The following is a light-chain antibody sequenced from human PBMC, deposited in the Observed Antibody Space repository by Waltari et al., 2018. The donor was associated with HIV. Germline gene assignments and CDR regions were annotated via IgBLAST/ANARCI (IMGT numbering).Light chain of an antibody. V-gene: IGLV3-25*03. CDR3: QSSDISGNYWV. J-gene: IGLJ3*02. Sequence: SYGLTQLPSVLVSPGQTATTPCSGDSLHKQYAYGYQQKPGQAPVMVIYKDSERPSGIPERFSGSSSATTVTLTISGVQAEDKADYYCQSSDISGNYWVFGGGTKLTVL. CDR1: SLHKQY. CDR2: KDS.